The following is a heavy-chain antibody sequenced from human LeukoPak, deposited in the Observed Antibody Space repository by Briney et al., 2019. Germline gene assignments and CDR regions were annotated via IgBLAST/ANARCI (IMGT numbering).Heavy chain of an antibody. CDR1: GFTFSSYA. CDR2: ISGSGGST. Sequence: PGGSLRLSCAASGFTFSSYAMSWVRQAPGKGLEWVSAISGSGGSTYYADSVKGRFTISRDNSKNTLHLQMNSLRAEDTAVYYCAKVPRRGVIMDAFDIWGQGTMVTVSS. J-gene: IGHJ3*02. D-gene: IGHD3-10*01. V-gene: IGHV3-23*01. CDR3: AKVPRRGVIMDAFDI.